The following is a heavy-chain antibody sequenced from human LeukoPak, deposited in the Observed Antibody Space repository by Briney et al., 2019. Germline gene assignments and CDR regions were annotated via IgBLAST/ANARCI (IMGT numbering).Heavy chain of an antibody. CDR3: ARSMRGYPWAFDY. D-gene: IGHD2/OR15-2a*01. CDR1: GGSISSYH. V-gene: IGHV4-59*01. Sequence: PSETLSLTCTVSGGSISSYHWSWIRQPPGKGLEWIGNMYYSGSTNYNPSLRSRVTISVDTSKNQFSLKLSSVTAADTAVYYCARSMRGYPWAFDYRGQGTLVTVSS. CDR2: MYYSGST. J-gene: IGHJ4*02.